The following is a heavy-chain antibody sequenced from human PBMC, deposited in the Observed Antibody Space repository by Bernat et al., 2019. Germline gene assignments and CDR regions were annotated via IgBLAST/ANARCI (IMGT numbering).Heavy chain of an antibody. CDR3: ARVNYYFDY. Sequence: EVQLVESGGGLVKPGGSLRLSCAASGFTFSSYSMNWVRQAPGKGLEWVSSISSSSSYINYADSVKGRFTISRDNAKNSLYLQMNSLRAEDTAVYYCARVNYYFDYWGQGTLVTVSS. J-gene: IGHJ4*02. D-gene: IGHD3-22*01. CDR2: ISSSSSYI. V-gene: IGHV3-21*01. CDR1: GFTFSSYS.